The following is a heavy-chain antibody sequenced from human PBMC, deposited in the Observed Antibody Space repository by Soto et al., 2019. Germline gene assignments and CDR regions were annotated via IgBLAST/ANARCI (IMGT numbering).Heavy chain of an antibody. CDR2: IYYSGST. CDR1: GGSISSGGYY. J-gene: IGHJ4*02. D-gene: IGHD6-6*01. V-gene: IGHV4-31*03. CDR3: ARWIAAREKGYYFDY. Sequence: PSETLSLTCTVSGGSISSGGYYWSWIRQHPGKGLEWIGYIYYSGSTYYNPSLKSRVTISVDTSKNQFSLKLSSVTAADTAVYYCARWIAAREKGYYFDYWGQGTLVTVSS.